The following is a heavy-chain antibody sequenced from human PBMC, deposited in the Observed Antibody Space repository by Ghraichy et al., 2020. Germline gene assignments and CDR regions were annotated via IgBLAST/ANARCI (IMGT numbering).Heavy chain of an antibody. V-gene: IGHV1-24*01. J-gene: IGHJ6*02. Sequence: ASVKVSCKVSGYTLTELSMHWVRQAPGKGLERLGSFEPEEGETIYAQTFQGRVTMTEDTSTDTAYMELSSLRSEDTAVYYCATDLLKGGSYLVYGMDVWGQGTTVTVSS. D-gene: IGHD1-26*01. CDR1: GYTLTELS. CDR3: ATDLLKGGSYLVYGMDV. CDR2: FEPEEGET.